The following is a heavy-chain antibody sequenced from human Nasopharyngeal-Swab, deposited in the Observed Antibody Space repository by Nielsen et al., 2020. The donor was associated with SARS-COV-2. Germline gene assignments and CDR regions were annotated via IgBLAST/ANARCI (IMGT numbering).Heavy chain of an antibody. CDR3: ARDSPAASYYYYGMDV. CDR2: ITQDGSEK. J-gene: IGHJ6*02. CDR1: GFTFSSYW. V-gene: IGHV3-7*01. D-gene: IGHD2-2*01. Sequence: GESLKISCAASGFTFSSYWMSWVRQAHGKGLEWVANITQDGSEKYYVDSVKGRFTTSRDNAKNSLYLQMNSLRAEDTAVYYCARDSPAASYYYYGMDVWGQGTTVTVSS.